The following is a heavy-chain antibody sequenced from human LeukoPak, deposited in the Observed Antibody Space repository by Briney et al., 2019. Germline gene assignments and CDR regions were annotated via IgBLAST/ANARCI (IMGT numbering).Heavy chain of an antibody. D-gene: IGHD4-11*01. CDR3: AREDSNPKYYYYYGMDA. CDR1: GYTFTSYD. V-gene: IGHV1-8*01. J-gene: IGHJ6*02. CDR2: MNPNSGNT. Sequence: ASVKVSCKASGYTFTSYDINWVRQATGQGLEWMGWMNPNSGNTGYAQKFQGRVTMTRDTSISTAYMELSRLRSDDTAVYYCAREDSNPKYYYYYGMDAWGQGTTVTVSS.